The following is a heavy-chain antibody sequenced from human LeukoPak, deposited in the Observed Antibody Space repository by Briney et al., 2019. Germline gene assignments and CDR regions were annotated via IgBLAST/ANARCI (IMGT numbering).Heavy chain of an antibody. D-gene: IGHD2-21*01. J-gene: IGHJ4*02. CDR2: IWNDGSDK. CDR1: GFTFSSYW. CDR3: ARGCGGTPGCYIIDN. V-gene: IGHV3-33*08. Sequence: GGSLRLSCAASGFTFSSYWMSWVRQPPGKGLEWVAVIWNDGSDKYYGDSVKGRFTVSRDNSKNTLYLQMDSLRAEDTAVYYCARGCGGTPGCYIIDNWGQGTLVTVSS.